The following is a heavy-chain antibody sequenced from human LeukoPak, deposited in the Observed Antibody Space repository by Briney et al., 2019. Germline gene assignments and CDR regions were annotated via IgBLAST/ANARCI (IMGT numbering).Heavy chain of an antibody. V-gene: IGHV1-69*05. CDR3: ARVDRYHFYLDV. J-gene: IGHJ6*03. CDR1: GGTFRTYS. CDR2: IIPIFGTP. Sequence: GSSVKVSCKASGGTFRTYSVTWVRQAPGQGLEWMGGIIPIFGTPNYAQKFQGRVKVTTDDATGTAYMELSSLMSVDTAIYYCARVDRYHFYLDVWGKGTPVTVSS.